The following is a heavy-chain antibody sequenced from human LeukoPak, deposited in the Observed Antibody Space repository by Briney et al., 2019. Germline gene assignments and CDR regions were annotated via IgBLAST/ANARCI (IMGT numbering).Heavy chain of an antibody. CDR2: ISGSGGST. Sequence: GGSLRLSCAASGFTFNTYALSWVRQAPGKGLEWVSAISGSGGSTYYADSVKGRFTISRDNSKNTLYLQMNSLRAEDTAVYYCAKDKSYSSSSLGYYGMDVWGQGTTVTVSS. D-gene: IGHD6-6*01. CDR3: AKDKSYSSSSLGYYGMDV. CDR1: GFTFNTYA. V-gene: IGHV3-23*01. J-gene: IGHJ6*02.